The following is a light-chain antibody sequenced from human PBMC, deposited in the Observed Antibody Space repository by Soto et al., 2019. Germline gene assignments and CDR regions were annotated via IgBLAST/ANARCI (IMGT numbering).Light chain of an antibody. CDR3: QQRSNTWT. CDR2: DAS. J-gene: IGKJ1*01. CDR1: QSVSSS. Sequence: EIMLTHSPPTLSLSPGETATLSCGASQSVSSSLAWYQQKPGQAPRLLIYDASNRATGIPARFSGSGSGTDFTLTISSLEPEDSAVYYCQQRSNTWTFGQVTKVDIK. V-gene: IGKV3-11*01.